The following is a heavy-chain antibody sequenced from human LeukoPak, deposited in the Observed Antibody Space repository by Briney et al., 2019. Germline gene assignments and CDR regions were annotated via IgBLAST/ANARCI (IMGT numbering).Heavy chain of an antibody. V-gene: IGHV1-46*01. D-gene: IGHD3-22*01. CDR3: ARDQRYYYDSSGYNPYYFDY. Sequence: ASVKVSCKASGYTFTSYYVHWVRQAPGQGLEWMGIINPSGGSTSYAQKFQGRVTMTRDTSTSTVYMELSSLRSEDTAVYYCARDQRYYYDSSGYNPYYFDYWGQGTLVTVSS. J-gene: IGHJ4*02. CDR2: INPSGGST. CDR1: GYTFTSYY.